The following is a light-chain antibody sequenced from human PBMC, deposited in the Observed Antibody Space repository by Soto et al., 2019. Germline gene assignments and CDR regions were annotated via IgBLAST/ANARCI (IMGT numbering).Light chain of an antibody. CDR3: QQRSNWPPTWT. CDR2: SAS. Sequence: EIVMTQSPATLSVSPGERATLSXRAXPSVSSSLAWYQQKPGQAPMLLIYSASSRAPGIPDRFGGSGSGTDLTLTISSLEPEDVAVYYCQQRSNWPPTWTFGQGTKVDIK. CDR1: PSVSSS. V-gene: IGKV3D-15*01. J-gene: IGKJ1*01.